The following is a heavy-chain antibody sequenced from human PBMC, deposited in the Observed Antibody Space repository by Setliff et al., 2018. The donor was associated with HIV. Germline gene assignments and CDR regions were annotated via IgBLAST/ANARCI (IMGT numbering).Heavy chain of an antibody. CDR3: AREVFSGWRIFDI. V-gene: IGHV4-59*12. J-gene: IGHJ3*02. CDR1: GDSITSYY. Sequence: SETLSLTCTVSGDSITSYYWSWIRQPPGKGLEWIGYIYYTGSTTYNPSLKSRVTISLDTSKNQFSLKLSSVTAADTAVYYCAREVFSGWRIFDIWGHGTMVTVSS. CDR2: IYYTGST. D-gene: IGHD6-19*01.